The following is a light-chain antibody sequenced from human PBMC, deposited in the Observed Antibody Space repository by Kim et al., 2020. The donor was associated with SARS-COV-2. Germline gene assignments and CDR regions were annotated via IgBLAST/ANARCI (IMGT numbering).Light chain of an antibody. CDR2: RNS. V-gene: IGLV1-47*01. Sequence: GQRVLISYSGRSSNIGRDYGYGYQQLPGTAPKLFRYRNSQRPSGVPDRFSGSKSGTSASLAISGLRFEDEAEYYCAVWDESLSGWLFGGGTQLTVL. J-gene: IGLJ3*02. CDR1: SSNIGRDY. CDR3: AVWDESLSGWL.